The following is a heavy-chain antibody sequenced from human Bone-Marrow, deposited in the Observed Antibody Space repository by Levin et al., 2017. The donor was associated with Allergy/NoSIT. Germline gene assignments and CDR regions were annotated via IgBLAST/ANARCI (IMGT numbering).Heavy chain of an antibody. CDR2: INHSGST. CDR1: GGSFSGYY. J-gene: IGHJ6*02. V-gene: IGHV4-34*01. D-gene: IGHD1/OR15-1a*01. CDR3: AIKKQDYGMDV. Sequence: SETLSLTCAIYGGSFSGYYWSWIRQPPGKGLEWIGEINHSGSTNYNPSLKSRVTISVDTSKNQFSLKLSSVTAADTAVYYCAIKKQDYGMDVWGQGTTVTVSS.